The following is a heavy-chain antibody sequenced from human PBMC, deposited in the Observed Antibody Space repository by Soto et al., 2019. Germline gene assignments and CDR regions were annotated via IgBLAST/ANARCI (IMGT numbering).Heavy chain of an antibody. CDR1: GGTFSSYT. CDR3: AIPSYDSSGYYCDY. CDR2: IIPILGIA. Sequence: QVQLVQSGAEVKKPGSSVKVSCKASGGTFSSYTISWVRQAPGQGLEWMGRIIPILGIANYAQKFQGRVTITADKPTSTAYMELSSLRSEDTAVYYCAIPSYDSSGYYCDYWGQGTLVTVSS. J-gene: IGHJ4*02. D-gene: IGHD3-22*01. V-gene: IGHV1-69*02.